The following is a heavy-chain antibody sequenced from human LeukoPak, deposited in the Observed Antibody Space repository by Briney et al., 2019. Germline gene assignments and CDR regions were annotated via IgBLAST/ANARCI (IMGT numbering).Heavy chain of an antibody. CDR2: INHSGST. D-gene: IGHD3-16*01. CDR1: GGSFSGYY. V-gene: IGHV4-34*01. CDR3: ARGVRNDYVWGSASRYFQH. Sequence: SETLSLTCAVYGGSFSGYYWSWIRQPPGKGLEWIGGINHSGSTNYNPSLKSRVTISVDTSKNQFSLKLSSVTAADTAVYYCARGVRNDYVWGSASRYFQHWGQGTLVTVSS. J-gene: IGHJ1*01.